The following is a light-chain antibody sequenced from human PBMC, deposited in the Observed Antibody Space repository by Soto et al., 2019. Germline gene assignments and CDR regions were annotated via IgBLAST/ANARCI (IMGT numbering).Light chain of an antibody. V-gene: IGKV3-20*01. CDR2: GAS. CDR1: QSVNNNY. Sequence: VLTQSPGTLSLSTGERATLSCRASQSVNNNYLAWYQQKPGQSPRLLIYGASIRATAIPDRFSGSGSGTDFTLTISRLEPEDSAVYYCQQHSRSITFGGGTKVDI. J-gene: IGKJ4*01. CDR3: QQHSRSIT.